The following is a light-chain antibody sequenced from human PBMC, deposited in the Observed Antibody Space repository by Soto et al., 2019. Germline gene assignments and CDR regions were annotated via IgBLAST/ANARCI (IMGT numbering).Light chain of an antibody. CDR3: QVWDSSLVV. CDR1: NIGNKN. J-gene: IGLJ2*01. CDR2: RDS. V-gene: IGLV3-9*01. Sequence: SYELTQPLSVSVALGQTARITCVGNNIGNKNVHWYRQQPGQAPVVVIFRDSNRPSGIPERFSGSNSGNTATLTISRAQAGDEADYYCQVWDSSLVVFGGGTKLTVL.